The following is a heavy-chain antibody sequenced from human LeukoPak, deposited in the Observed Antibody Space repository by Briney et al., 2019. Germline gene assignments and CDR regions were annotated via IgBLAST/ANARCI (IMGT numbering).Heavy chain of an antibody. D-gene: IGHD6-19*01. CDR3: ATRPPPVPNGPFDY. CDR1: VNIFSAHH. CDR2: INAQTGGT. J-gene: IGHJ4*02. V-gene: IGHV1-2*02. Sequence: ASVKVSCKASVNIFSAHHIYWVRQAPGQGLEWMGWINAQTGGTNYAQRFQGRVTMTRDTSITTAYMELNRLTSDDTAIYYCATRPPPVPNGPFDYWGQGTLVTVSS.